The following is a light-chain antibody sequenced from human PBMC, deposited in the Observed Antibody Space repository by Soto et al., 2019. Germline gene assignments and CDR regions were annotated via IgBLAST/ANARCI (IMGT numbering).Light chain of an antibody. CDR1: ESVSSSS. CDR3: QHYGTSPEVT. V-gene: IGKV3-20*01. Sequence: EIVLTQSPGTLSLSPGERATLSCRASESVSSSSLAWYQQKPGQAXXLLMHGASSRATGIPDRFSGSGSGADFTLTISRVEPEDFAVYYCQHYGTSPEVTFGQGTRLEIK. CDR2: GAS. J-gene: IGKJ5*01.